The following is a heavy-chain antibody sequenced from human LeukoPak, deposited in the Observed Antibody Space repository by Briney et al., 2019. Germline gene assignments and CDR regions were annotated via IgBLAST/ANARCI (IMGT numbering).Heavy chain of an antibody. J-gene: IGHJ4*02. CDR1: GFTFSDYY. CDR2: ISSSSSYT. Sequence: PGGSLRLSCAASGFTFSDYYMSWIRQAPGKGLEWVSYISSSSSYTNYAESVKGRFTISRDNAKNSLYLQMNSLRGEDTAVYYCARAKKSSTSLGLVFDYWGQGTLVTVSS. D-gene: IGHD2-2*01. V-gene: IGHV3-11*06. CDR3: ARAKKSSTSLGLVFDY.